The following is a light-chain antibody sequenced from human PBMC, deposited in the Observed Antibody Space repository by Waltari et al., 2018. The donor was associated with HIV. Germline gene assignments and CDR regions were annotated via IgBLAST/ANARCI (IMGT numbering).Light chain of an antibody. Sequence: QAVVSQEPSLTVSPGGTVTLTCGSSTGVVTGGHFPHWLQQKPGQVLRPLIYDATNKHSRTPARFSGSLLGGKAALTLSGAQPEEEADYYCLVSYSGVWVFGGGTKLTVL. CDR3: LVSYSGVWV. CDR1: TGVVTGGHF. CDR2: DAT. J-gene: IGLJ3*02. V-gene: IGLV7-46*01.